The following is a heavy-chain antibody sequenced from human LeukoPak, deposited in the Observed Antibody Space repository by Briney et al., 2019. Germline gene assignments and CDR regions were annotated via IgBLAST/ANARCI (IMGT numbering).Heavy chain of an antibody. CDR3: ARATYYDFWSGAFDI. CDR1: GYTFTSYY. V-gene: IGHV1-46*01. J-gene: IGHJ3*02. Sequence: ASVKVSCKASGYTFTSYYMHWVRQAPGQGLEWMGIINPSGGSTSYAQKFQGRVTMTRDTSTSTVYMELSSLRSEDTAVYYCARATYYDFWSGAFDIWGQGTMVTVSS. CDR2: INPSGGST. D-gene: IGHD3-3*01.